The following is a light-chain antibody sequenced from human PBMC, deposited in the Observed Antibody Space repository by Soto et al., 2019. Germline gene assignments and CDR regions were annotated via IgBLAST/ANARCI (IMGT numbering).Light chain of an antibody. J-gene: IGKJ4*01. Sequence: EIILTQSPDTLSLSPGERATLSCRASQTVSSNYLAWCQQRPGQAPRLLIYGASTRAAGIPARFSGSGSGTDFTLTISSLEPEDFAVYYCQQRSNWPPVFGGGTKVDIK. V-gene: IGKV3D-20*02. CDR2: GAS. CDR3: QQRSNWPPV. CDR1: QTVSSNY.